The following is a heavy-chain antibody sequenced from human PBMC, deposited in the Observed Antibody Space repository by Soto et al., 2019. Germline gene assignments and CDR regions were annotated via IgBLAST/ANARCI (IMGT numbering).Heavy chain of an antibody. V-gene: IGHV3-11*03. D-gene: IGHD1-1*01. CDR3: AANWNFGLNF. J-gene: IGHJ4*02. Sequence: GGSLRLSCVASGFDFSDFHISWVRQAPGKGLEWISYISSSLGHTDYAESVKGRFTISRDNAKSSVFPEMSDLRSDDTAVYYCAANWNFGLNFWGQGTLVTVSS. CDR1: GFDFSDFH. CDR2: ISSSLGHT.